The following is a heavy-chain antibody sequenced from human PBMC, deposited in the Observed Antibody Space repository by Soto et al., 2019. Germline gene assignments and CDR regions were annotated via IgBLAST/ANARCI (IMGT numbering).Heavy chain of an antibody. CDR1: GFTFSSYW. Sequence: EVQLVESGGGLVQPGGSLRLSCAASGFTFSSYWMTWVRQAPGKGLEWVANIKEDGSEKYYVDSVKGRFTISRDNTKKALYLQMNSLRTQDTAVYYCARGSGWDDSWGQGTLVTVSS. V-gene: IGHV3-7*03. D-gene: IGHD6-19*01. CDR3: ARGSGWDDS. CDR2: IKEDGSEK. J-gene: IGHJ4*02.